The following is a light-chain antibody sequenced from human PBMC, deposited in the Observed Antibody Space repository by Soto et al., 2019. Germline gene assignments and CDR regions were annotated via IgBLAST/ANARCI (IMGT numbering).Light chain of an antibody. CDR3: QQYYSTPPT. CDR2: WAS. Sequence: DIVMTQSPDSLAVSLGERATINCKSSQSVLYSSNNKNYLAWYLQKPGQHPKLLIYWASTRESGGPDRFSASGSGTDFTRNISSLQAEDVAVYYCQQYYSTPPTFGQGTKLEIK. V-gene: IGKV4-1*01. J-gene: IGKJ2*01. CDR1: QSVLYSSNNKNY.